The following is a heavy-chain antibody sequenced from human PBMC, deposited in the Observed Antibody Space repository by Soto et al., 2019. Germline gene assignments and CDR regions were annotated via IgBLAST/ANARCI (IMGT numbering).Heavy chain of an antibody. CDR2: ISRSSTGI. J-gene: IGHJ6*02. CDR3: ARTVTWGLDA. V-gene: IGHV3-48*02. CDR1: GFTFSLYS. Sequence: EVQLVESGGGLVQPGGSLRLSCAASGFTFSLYSMSWVRQAPGKGLEWVSYISRSSTGIHYADSVKGRFTISRDDATNSMPLQMNSLRDGATALYYGARTVTWGLDAWGQGTTVSISS. D-gene: IGHD3-10*01.